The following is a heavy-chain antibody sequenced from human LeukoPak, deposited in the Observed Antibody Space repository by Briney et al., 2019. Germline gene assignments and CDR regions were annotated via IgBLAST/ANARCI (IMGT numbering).Heavy chain of an antibody. CDR3: ARRHDSSGYYRIDP. J-gene: IGHJ5*02. V-gene: IGHV4-59*08. D-gene: IGHD3-22*01. CDR2: IYYSGST. CDR1: GGSISSYY. Sequence: PSETLSLTCTVSGGSISSYYWSWIRQPPGKGLEWIGYIYYSGSTNYNPSLKSRVTISVDTSKNQFSLKLSSVTAADTAVYYCARRHDSSGYYRIDPWGQGTLVTVSS.